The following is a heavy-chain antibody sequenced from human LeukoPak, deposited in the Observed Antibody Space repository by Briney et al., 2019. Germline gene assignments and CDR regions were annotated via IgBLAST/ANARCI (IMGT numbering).Heavy chain of an antibody. D-gene: IGHD3-10*01. CDR3: ARSAVRGVISHVNS. J-gene: IGHJ4*02. Sequence: ESGPALVKPTQTLTLTCTFSGFSLSTSGLCVSWIRQPPGKALEWLARIDWDDDKYYSTSLKTRLTISKDTSKNQVVLTMTNMDPVDTATYYCARSAVRGVISHVNSWGQGALVTVSS. V-gene: IGHV2-70*11. CDR2: IDWDDDK. CDR1: GFSLSTSGLC.